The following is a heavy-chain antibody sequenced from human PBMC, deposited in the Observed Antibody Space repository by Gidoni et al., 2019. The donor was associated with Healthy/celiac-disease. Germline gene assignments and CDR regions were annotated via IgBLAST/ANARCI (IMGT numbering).Heavy chain of an antibody. CDR1: GFTFSSYG. CDR3: AREEEGRYFDL. V-gene: IGHV3-33*01. D-gene: IGHD3-10*01. Sequence: QVQLVESGGGVVQPGRPLRLSCAASGFTFSSYGMLWVRQAPGKGLEWVAVIWYDGSNKYYADSVKGRFTISRDNSKNTLYLQMNSLRAEDTAVYYCAREEEGRYFDLWGRGTLVTVSS. CDR2: IWYDGSNK. J-gene: IGHJ2*01.